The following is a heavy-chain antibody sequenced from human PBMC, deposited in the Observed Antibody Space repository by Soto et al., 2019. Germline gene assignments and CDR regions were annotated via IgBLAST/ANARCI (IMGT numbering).Heavy chain of an antibody. CDR2: ISYDGSNK. D-gene: IGHD3-3*01. CDR3: AKDVLRFLEWLAFYGMDV. CDR1: GFTSSSYG. Sequence: GGSLRLSCGASGFTSSSYGMHWVRQAPGKGLEWVAVISYDGSNKYYADSVKGRFTISRDNSKNTLYLQMNSLRAEDTAVYYCAKDVLRFLEWLAFYGMDVWGQGTTVTVSS. V-gene: IGHV3-30*18. J-gene: IGHJ6*02.